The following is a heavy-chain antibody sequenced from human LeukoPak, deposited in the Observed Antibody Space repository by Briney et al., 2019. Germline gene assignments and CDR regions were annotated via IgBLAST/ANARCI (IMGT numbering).Heavy chain of an antibody. CDR1: GFTFSSYS. Sequence: GGSLRLSCAASGFTFSSYSMNWVRQAPGKGLEWVSSITSSGRYIYYADSVKGRFTISRDNAKNSLYLQMSSLRAEDTAVYYCARATRVTPNYWGQGTLVTVSS. J-gene: IGHJ4*02. CDR3: ARATRVTPNY. CDR2: ITSSGRYI. D-gene: IGHD4-23*01. V-gene: IGHV3-21*04.